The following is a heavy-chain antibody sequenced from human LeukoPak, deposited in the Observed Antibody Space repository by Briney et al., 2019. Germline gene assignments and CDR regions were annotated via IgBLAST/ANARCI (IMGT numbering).Heavy chain of an antibody. CDR3: ARTSIAAAFGLFDY. CDR1: GFTFSSYA. D-gene: IGHD6-13*01. V-gene: IGHV3-30-3*01. CDR2: ISYDGSNK. Sequence: GGSLRLSCAASGFTFSSYAMHWVRQAPDKGLEWVAVISYDGSNKYYADSVKGRITISRDNSKNTLYLQMNSLRAEDTAVYYCARTSIAAAFGLFDYWGQGTLVTVS. J-gene: IGHJ4*02.